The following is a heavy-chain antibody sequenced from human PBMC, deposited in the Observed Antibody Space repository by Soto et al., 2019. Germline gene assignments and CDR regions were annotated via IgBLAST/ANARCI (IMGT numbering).Heavy chain of an antibody. J-gene: IGHJ4*02. Sequence: VSLRLSCTASGFTFSSYIMNWVRQAPGKGLEWISTITADGGGTFYAGSVKGRFTISRDNSKNTLYLQMDNLRAEDTALYYCAQDSRGTGWPDFDCWGQGTLVTVSS. CDR2: ITADGGGT. CDR1: GFTFSSYI. V-gene: IGHV3-23*01. D-gene: IGHD6-19*01. CDR3: AQDSRGTGWPDFDC.